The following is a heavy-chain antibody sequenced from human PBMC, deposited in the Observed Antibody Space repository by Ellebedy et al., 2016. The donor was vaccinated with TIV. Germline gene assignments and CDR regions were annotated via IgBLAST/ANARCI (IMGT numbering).Heavy chain of an antibody. V-gene: IGHV3-74*01. CDR1: GFTFSAYR. Sequence: GESLKISXAAPGFTFSAYRMHWLRQAPGKGLVWVSHINSDGTITNYADSVKGRFTISRDNAKSTLYLQMNSLRSEDTAVYYCARVGAAAAFHPLDYWGQGTLVTVSS. J-gene: IGHJ4*02. CDR2: INSDGTIT. D-gene: IGHD6-13*01. CDR3: ARVGAAAAFHPLDY.